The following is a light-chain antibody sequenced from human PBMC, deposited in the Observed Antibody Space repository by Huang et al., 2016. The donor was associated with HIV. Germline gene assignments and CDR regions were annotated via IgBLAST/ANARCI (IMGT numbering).Light chain of an antibody. CDR1: QSLLHSNGYNY. V-gene: IGKV2-28*01. CDR2: LGS. J-gene: IGKJ2*01. CDR3: MQALQGYT. Sequence: DIVMTQSPLSLPVTPGEPASISCRSSQSLLHSNGYNYLDWYLQKPGQSPQLLIYLGSNRASGVPDRFSGSGSGTDFTLKISRVEAEDVGVYYCMQALQGYTFGQGTKLEIK.